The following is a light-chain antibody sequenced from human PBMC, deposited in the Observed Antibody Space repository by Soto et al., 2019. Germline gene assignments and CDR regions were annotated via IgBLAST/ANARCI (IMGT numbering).Light chain of an antibody. CDR3: SSYAGSNIVV. J-gene: IGLJ2*01. CDR2: EVS. V-gene: IGLV2-8*01. CDR1: SSDVGGYNF. Sequence: QSVLTQPPSASGSTGQSVTISCTGNSSDVGGYNFVSCYQQHQGKSPKLMIYEVSERPSGVPDRFSGSKSGNPASLTVSGLQAEDEADYYCSSYAGSNIVVFGGGTKLTVL.